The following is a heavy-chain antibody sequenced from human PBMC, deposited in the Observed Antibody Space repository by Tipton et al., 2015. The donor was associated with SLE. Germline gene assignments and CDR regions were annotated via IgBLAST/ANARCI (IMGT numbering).Heavy chain of an antibody. J-gene: IGHJ6*03. CDR2: IYHSGSTTYA. CDR3: ARVGDDLFSYHYMDV. CDR1: GGSISSNTW. V-gene: IGHV4-4*02. Sequence: TLSLTCTVSGGSISSNTWWSWVRQPPGKGLEWIGEIYHSGSTTYANYNPSLKRRVTISVDNSKNQFSLNLNSVTAADTAVYYCARVGDDLFSYHYMDVWGKGATVIVSS. D-gene: IGHD2-21*01.